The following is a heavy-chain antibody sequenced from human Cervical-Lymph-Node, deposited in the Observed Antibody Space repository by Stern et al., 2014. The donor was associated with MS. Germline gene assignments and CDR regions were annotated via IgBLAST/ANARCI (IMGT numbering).Heavy chain of an antibody. CDR1: GGSISSGGSS. V-gene: IGHV4-30-2*01. Sequence: QLQLQESGSGQAKPSQTLSLTCAVSGGSISSGGSSWNWIRQPPGKGLEWIGFIYHCGSTHYNPSRKGRVFISVDTSKNQFALNLRSVTAADTAVYYCARGGVIYTQDRNGFDVCGQGTMVTVSS. D-gene: IGHD2-21*01. CDR2: IYHCGST. J-gene: IGHJ3*01. CDR3: ARGGVIYTQDRNGFDV.